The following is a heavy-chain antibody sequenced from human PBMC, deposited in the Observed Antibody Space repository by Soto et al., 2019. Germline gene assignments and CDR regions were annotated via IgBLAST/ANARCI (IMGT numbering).Heavy chain of an antibody. Sequence: PGGSLRLSCAASGFTFSSYSMNWVRQAPGKGLEWVSYISSSSTIYYADSVKGRFTISRDNAKNSLYLQMNSLRAEDTAVYYCARQYSSGWPKSDYFDYWGQGTLVTVSS. CDR3: ARQYSSGWPKSDYFDY. V-gene: IGHV3-48*01. CDR1: GFTFSSYS. D-gene: IGHD6-19*01. J-gene: IGHJ4*02. CDR2: ISSSSTI.